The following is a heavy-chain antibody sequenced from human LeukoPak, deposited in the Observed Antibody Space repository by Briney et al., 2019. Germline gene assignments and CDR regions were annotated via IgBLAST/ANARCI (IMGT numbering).Heavy chain of an antibody. Sequence: GASVKVSCKASGYTFIGYYIHWVRQAPGQGLEWVGWINPDSGGTHYAQKFQGTVTLTRDTSISTAYMELSSLKSDDTAVYYCARDHCSGGGCYYWYFDLWGRGTLVTVSS. J-gene: IGHJ2*01. CDR2: INPDSGGT. CDR3: ARDHCSGGGCYYWYFDL. CDR1: GYTFIGYY. D-gene: IGHD2-15*01. V-gene: IGHV1-2*02.